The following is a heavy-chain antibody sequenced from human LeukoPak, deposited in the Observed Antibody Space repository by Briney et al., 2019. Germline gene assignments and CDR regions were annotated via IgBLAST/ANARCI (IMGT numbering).Heavy chain of an antibody. CDR1: GASMNTHY. CDR3: ARAPGTNKLNWFDP. CDR2: MLDTVTT. J-gene: IGHJ5*02. V-gene: IGHV4-59*11. Sequence: SETLSLTCAVSGASMNTHYWSWILQPPGKGLEWIGYMLDTVTTKDNPSLKSRFTLSADTSKNQFSLKLSSVTAADTAVYCCARAPGTNKLNWFDPWGQGTLVTVSS. D-gene: IGHD1/OR15-1a*01.